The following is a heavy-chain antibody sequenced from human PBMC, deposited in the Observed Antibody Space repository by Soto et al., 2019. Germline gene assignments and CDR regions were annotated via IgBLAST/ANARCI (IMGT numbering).Heavy chain of an antibody. J-gene: IGHJ6*03. D-gene: IGHD3-3*01. CDR1: GYTFTSYD. Sequence: GASVKVSCKASGYTFTSYDINWVRQATGQGLEWMGWMNPNSGNTGYAQKFQGRVTMTRNTSISTAYMELSSLRSEDTAVYYCARGRDFWSGSHMDVWGKGTTVTVSS. V-gene: IGHV1-8*01. CDR3: ARGRDFWSGSHMDV. CDR2: MNPNSGNT.